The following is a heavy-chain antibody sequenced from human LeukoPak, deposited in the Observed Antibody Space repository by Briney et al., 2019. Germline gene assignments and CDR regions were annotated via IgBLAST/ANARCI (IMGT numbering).Heavy chain of an antibody. CDR1: GGSFSGYY. D-gene: IGHD3-10*01. J-gene: IGHJ5*02. CDR2: INHSGST. CDR3: ARGWIHITMVRGVISWFDP. Sequence: SETLSLTCAVYGGSFSGYYWSWIRQPPGKGLEWIGEINHSGSTNYNPSLKSRVTISVDTSKNQFSLKLSSVTAADTAVYYCARGWIHITMVRGVISWFDPWGQGTLVTVSS. V-gene: IGHV4-34*01.